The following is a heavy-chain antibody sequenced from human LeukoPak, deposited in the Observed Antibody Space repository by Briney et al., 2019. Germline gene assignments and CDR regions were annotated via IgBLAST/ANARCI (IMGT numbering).Heavy chain of an antibody. CDR1: GFTFSDFY. CDR2: ISSSSSYI. Sequence: GGSLRLSCAASGFTFSDFYMSWIRQAPGKGLEWVSSISSSSSYIYYADSVKGRFTISRDNAKNSLYLQMNSLRAEDTAVYYCARDYHSRAVVTAIKYAFDIWGQGTMVTVTS. J-gene: IGHJ3*02. CDR3: ARDYHSRAVVTAIKYAFDI. D-gene: IGHD2-21*02. V-gene: IGHV3-11*06.